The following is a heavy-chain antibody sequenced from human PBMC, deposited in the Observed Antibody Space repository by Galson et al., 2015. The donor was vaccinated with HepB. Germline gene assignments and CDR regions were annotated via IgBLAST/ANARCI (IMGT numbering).Heavy chain of an antibody. J-gene: IGHJ5*02. CDR2: TYYRSKWYN. Sequence: CAISGDSVSSHSAAWNWIRQSPSRGLEWLGRTYYRSKWYNDYAVSVKSRITINPDTSKNQFSLQLNSVTPEDTAVYYCARVLGPRIAAAGTQGGTNWFDPWGQGTLVTVSS. CDR1: GDSVSSHSAA. D-gene: IGHD6-13*01. CDR3: ARVLGPRIAAAGTQGGTNWFDP. V-gene: IGHV6-1*01.